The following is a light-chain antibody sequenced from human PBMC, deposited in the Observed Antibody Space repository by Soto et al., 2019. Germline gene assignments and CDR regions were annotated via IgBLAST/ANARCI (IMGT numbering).Light chain of an antibody. CDR1: QGISSY. CDR2: AAS. J-gene: IGKJ5*01. CDR3: QQLISYPIT. Sequence: DIQLAQSPSFLSASVGDRVTITCRASQGISSYLAWYQQKPGKAPKLLIYAASTLQSGVPSRFSGSGSGTEFTLTTSSLQPEDFATYYCQQLISYPITFGQGTRLEIK. V-gene: IGKV1-9*01.